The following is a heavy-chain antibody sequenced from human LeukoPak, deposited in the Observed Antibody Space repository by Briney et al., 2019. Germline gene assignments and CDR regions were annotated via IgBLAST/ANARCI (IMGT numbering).Heavy chain of an antibody. V-gene: IGHV3-74*01. Sequence: PGGSLRLSCAASGFTFSRFWMHWVRQAPGEGLVWVSRINGDGTTIYADSVKGRFTISRDDAKNMVYLQLNSLRTEDTAVYYCERDNDYKIDYWGQGTLLTVST. CDR3: ERDNDYKIDY. CDR1: GFTFSRFW. J-gene: IGHJ4*02. CDR2: INGDGTT. D-gene: IGHD4-11*01.